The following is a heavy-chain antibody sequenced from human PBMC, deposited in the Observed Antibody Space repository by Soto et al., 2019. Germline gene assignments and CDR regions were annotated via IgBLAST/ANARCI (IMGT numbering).Heavy chain of an antibody. Sequence: EVQLVESGGGLVEPGGSLRLSCAASGFTFSNYAMNWVRQAPGKGLEWVSSISSSGSSIYYAASVKGRFTISRDNARSSLYLQMDSLRDEDTAVYYCARDRYGDYVCDSWGQGTLVTVSP. CDR2: ISSSGSSI. V-gene: IGHV3-21*01. CDR1: GFTFSNYA. CDR3: ARDRYGDYVCDS. J-gene: IGHJ4*02. D-gene: IGHD4-17*01.